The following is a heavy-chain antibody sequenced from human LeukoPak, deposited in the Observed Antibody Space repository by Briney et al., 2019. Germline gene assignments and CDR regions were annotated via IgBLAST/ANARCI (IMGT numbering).Heavy chain of an antibody. D-gene: IGHD6-19*01. Sequence: GASVKVSCKASGYTFTSYDINWVRQATGQGLEWMGWMNPNSGNTGYAQKFQGRVTITADKSTSTAYMELSSLRSEDTAVYYCARDRSYSSGWFDYWGQGTLVTVSS. CDR1: GYTFTSYD. J-gene: IGHJ4*02. V-gene: IGHV1-8*03. CDR3: ARDRSYSSGWFDY. CDR2: MNPNSGNT.